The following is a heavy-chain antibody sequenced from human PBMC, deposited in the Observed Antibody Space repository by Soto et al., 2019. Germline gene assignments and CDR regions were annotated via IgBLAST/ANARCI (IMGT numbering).Heavy chain of an antibody. D-gene: IGHD2-15*01. CDR2: MNPNSCNT. CDR1: GYTFTSYD. J-gene: IGHJ4*02. V-gene: IGHV1-8*01. CDR3: ARARRYCSGGSCKETRSFDY. Sequence: QVQLVQSGAEVKKPGASVKVSCKASGYTFTSYDINWVRQATGQGLEWMGWMNPNSCNTGYAQKFQGRVTMTRNTSISTAYMELSSLRSEDTAVYYCARARRYCSGGSCKETRSFDYWGQGTLVTVSS.